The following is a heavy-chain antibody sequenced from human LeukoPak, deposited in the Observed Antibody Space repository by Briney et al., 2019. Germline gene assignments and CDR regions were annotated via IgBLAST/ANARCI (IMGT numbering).Heavy chain of an antibody. CDR1: GPNFKTYG. J-gene: IGHJ3*02. Sequence: GGSLRLSCAASGPNFKTYGMHWVRQAPGKGLEWVAVIFYDEITKHYADSVKGRFTTSRDNAKNSLYLQMNSLRAEDTALYYCAKDKDSSGYYPDAFDIWGQGTMVTVSS. CDR2: IFYDEITK. D-gene: IGHD3-22*01. CDR3: AKDKDSSGYYPDAFDI. V-gene: IGHV3-33*03.